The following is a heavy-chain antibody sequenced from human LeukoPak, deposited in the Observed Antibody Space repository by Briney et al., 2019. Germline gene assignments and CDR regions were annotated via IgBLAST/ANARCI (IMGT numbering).Heavy chain of an antibody. CDR2: IYPGDSDT. CDR1: GYSFTNYW. D-gene: IGHD3-22*01. CDR3: ARARVEYYYDSSGYYPIYY. J-gene: IGHJ4*02. V-gene: IGHV5-51*01. Sequence: GESLKISCKGSGYSFTNYWIGWVRQMPGKGLEWMGIIYPGDSDTRYSPSFQGQVTISADKSICTAYLQWSSLKASDTAMYYCARARVEYYYDSSGYYPIYYWGQGTLVTVSS.